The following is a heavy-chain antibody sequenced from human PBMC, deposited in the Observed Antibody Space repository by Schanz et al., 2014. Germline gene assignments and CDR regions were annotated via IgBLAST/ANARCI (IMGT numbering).Heavy chain of an antibody. CDR2: ISSTSTYL. V-gene: IGHV3-21*01. Sequence: EVQLVESGGGLVQPGGSLRLSCAASGFSVSSNFMTWVRQAPGKGLEWVSSISSTSTYLYYADSVMGRFTISRDSARNSLYLQMSSLRAEDTAVYYCARGTPFLCDYWGQGTLVTVSS. D-gene: IGHD3-16*01. CDR3: ARGTPFLCDY. CDR1: GFSVSSNF. J-gene: IGHJ4*02.